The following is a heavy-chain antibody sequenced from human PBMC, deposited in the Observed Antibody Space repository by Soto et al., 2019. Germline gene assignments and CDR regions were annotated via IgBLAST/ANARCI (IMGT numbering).Heavy chain of an antibody. Sequence: GGSLRLSCAASGFTFSSYSMNWVRQAPGKGLEWVSYISSSSSSTIYYADSVKGRFTISRDNAKNSLYLQMNSLRAEDTAVYYCARDGYNWGGYYYYYGMDVWGQGPTVTVS. D-gene: IGHD5-12*01. V-gene: IGHV3-48*01. CDR1: GFTFSSYS. J-gene: IGHJ6*02. CDR3: ARDGYNWGGYYYYYGMDV. CDR2: ISSSSSSTI.